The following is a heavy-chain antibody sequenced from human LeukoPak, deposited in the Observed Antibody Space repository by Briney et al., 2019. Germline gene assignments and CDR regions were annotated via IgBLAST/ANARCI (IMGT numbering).Heavy chain of an antibody. J-gene: IGHJ3*02. CDR2: IKQDGSEK. D-gene: IGHD3-16*01. V-gene: IGHV3-7*01. CDR3: ARGERGEAFDI. Sequence: GGSLRLSCAAPGFTFSSYWMSWVRQAPGKGLEWVANIKQDGSEKYYVDSVKGRFTISRDNAKNSLYLQMNSLRAEDTAVYYCARGERGEAFDIWGQGTMVTVSS. CDR1: GFTFSSYW.